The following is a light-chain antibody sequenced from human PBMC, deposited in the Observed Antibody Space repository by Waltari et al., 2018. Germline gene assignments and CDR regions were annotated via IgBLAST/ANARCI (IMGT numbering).Light chain of an antibody. Sequence: QSALTQPRSVSGSPGQSVTISCTGAGSDVGGYNYFSWYQQHPGKAPKLMLDEVSKRPSGVPDRFSGSKSGNTASLTISGLQAEDEADYYCCSYAGDYSWIFGGGTKVTVL. J-gene: IGLJ2*01. CDR2: EVS. CDR3: CSYAGDYSWI. V-gene: IGLV2-11*01. CDR1: GSDVGGYNY.